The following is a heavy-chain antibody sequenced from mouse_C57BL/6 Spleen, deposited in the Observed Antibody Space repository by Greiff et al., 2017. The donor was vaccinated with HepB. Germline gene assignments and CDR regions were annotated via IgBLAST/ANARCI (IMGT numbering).Heavy chain of an antibody. CDR2: IRNKANGYTT. J-gene: IGHJ2*01. V-gene: IGHV7-3*01. Sequence: EVQRVESGGGLVQPGGSLSLSCAASGFTFTDYYMSWVRQPPGKALEWLGFIRNKANGYTTEYSASVKGRFTISRDNSQSILYLQMNALRAEDSATYYCARSYYSNFFDYWGQGTTLTDSS. CDR1: GFTFTDYY. CDR3: ARSYYSNFFDY. D-gene: IGHD2-5*01.